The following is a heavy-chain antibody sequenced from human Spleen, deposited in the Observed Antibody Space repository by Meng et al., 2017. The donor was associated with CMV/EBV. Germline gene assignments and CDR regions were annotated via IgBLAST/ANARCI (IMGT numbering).Heavy chain of an antibody. V-gene: IGHV3-53*01. CDR2: IYSGGST. CDR1: GFTVSSNY. J-gene: IGHJ4*02. Sequence: GESLKISCAASGFTVSSNYMSWVRQAPGKGLEWVSVIYSGGSTYYADSVKGRFTISRDNSKNTLYLQMNSLRAEDTAVYYCAGSYDSSGFGDDYWGQGTLVTVSS. D-gene: IGHD3-22*01. CDR3: AGSYDSSGFGDDY.